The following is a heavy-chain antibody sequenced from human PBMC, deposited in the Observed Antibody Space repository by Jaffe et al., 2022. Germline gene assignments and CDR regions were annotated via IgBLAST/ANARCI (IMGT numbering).Heavy chain of an antibody. CDR2: IRYDGSNK. J-gene: IGHJ4*02. CDR1: GFTFSSYG. V-gene: IGHV3-30*02. D-gene: IGHD6-13*01. Sequence: QVQLVESGGGVVQPGGSLRLSCAASGFTFSSYGMHWVRQAPGKGLEWVAFIRYDGSNKYYADSVKGRFTISRDNSKNTLYLQMNSLRAEDTAVYYCAKTPGYSRSPGLDGGCYWGQGTLVTVSS. CDR3: AKTPGYSRSPGLDGGCY.